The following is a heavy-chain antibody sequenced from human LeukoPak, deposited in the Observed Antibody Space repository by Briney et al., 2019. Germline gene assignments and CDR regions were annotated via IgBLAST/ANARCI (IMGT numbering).Heavy chain of an antibody. J-gene: IGHJ4*02. D-gene: IGHD1-26*01. V-gene: IGHV4-38-2*02. CDR3: ARDLPGAQRGFDY. CDR2: IYHSGST. Sequence: SETLSLTCTVSGYSISSGYYWGWIRPPPGKGLEWIGSIYHSGSTYYNPSLKSRVTISVDTSKNQFSLKLSSVTAADTAVYYCARDLPGAQRGFDYWGQGTLVTVSS. CDR1: GYSISSGYY.